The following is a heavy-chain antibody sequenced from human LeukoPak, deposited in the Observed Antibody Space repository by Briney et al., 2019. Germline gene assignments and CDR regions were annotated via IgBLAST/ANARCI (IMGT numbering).Heavy chain of an antibody. D-gene: IGHD2-2*01. Sequence: SVNVSCKASGYTFTGYYMHWVRQAPGPGLEWMGWINPNCGGTNYAQKFQGRVTMTRDTSISTAYMELSRLRSDDTAVYYCAREDIVVVPAAVSFDIWGQGTMVTVSS. V-gene: IGHV1-2*02. CDR2: INPNCGGT. CDR3: AREDIVVVPAAVSFDI. J-gene: IGHJ3*02. CDR1: GYTFTGYY.